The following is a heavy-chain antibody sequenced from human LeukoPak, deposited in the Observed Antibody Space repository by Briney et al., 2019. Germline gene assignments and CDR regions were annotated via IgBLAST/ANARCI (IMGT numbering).Heavy chain of an antibody. Sequence: GGSLRLSCAASGFSFDDYTMHWVRQPPGKGLEWVSLITWDGGSIYYADSVKGRFTISRDNSKNSLYLQMNSLRTEDTAFYYCTKELGYDWGQGTLVTVPS. CDR1: GFSFDDYT. D-gene: IGHD2-15*01. CDR2: ITWDGGSI. J-gene: IGHJ4*02. CDR3: TKELGYD. V-gene: IGHV3-43*01.